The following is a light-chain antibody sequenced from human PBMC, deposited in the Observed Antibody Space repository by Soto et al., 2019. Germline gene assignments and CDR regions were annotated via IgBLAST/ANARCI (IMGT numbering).Light chain of an antibody. J-gene: IGLJ2*01. V-gene: IGLV4-69*01. CDR2: LNSDGSH. CDR3: QTWVTGIQV. CDR1: SGHRSYA. Sequence: QSVLTQSPSASASLGASVKLTCTLSSGHRSYAIAWHQQRPEKGPRYLMKLNSDGSHSKGDGIPDRFSGSSSGAERYLTISSLQSEDEADYYCQTWVTGIQVFGGGTKVTVL.